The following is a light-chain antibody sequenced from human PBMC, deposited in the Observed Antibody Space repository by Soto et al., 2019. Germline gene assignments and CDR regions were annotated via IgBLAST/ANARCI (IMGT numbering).Light chain of an antibody. V-gene: IGKV1-5*01. CDR1: QSISSW. CDR3: QQYNSYWT. Sequence: NNSVSTVSAKVGDRVTITCRASQSISSWLAWYQQKPGKAPKLLIYDASSLESGVPSRFSGSGSGTEFTLTISSLQPDDFATYYCQQYNSYWTSGQGGKAAIK. J-gene: IGKJ1*01. CDR2: DAS.